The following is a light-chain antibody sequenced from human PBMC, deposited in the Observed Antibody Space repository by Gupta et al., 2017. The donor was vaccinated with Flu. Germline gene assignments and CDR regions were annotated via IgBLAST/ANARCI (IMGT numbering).Light chain of an antibody. Sequence: VDRVTITCRASQSMSSYLNWYQQKPGTAPRLLIYAASSWQSGVPSRFSGSGSGTDFILTITSLQPEDFATYYCQQCYSNPWTFGQGTKVEIK. CDR2: AAS. J-gene: IGKJ1*01. CDR1: QSMSSY. V-gene: IGKV1-39*01. CDR3: QQCYSNPWT.